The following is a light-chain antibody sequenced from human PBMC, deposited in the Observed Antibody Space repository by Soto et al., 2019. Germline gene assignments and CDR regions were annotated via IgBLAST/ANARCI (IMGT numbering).Light chain of an antibody. V-gene: IGKV3-20*01. CDR1: QSITNNY. Sequence: ETVLTQSPGTLSLSPGERATLSCRASQSITNNYLAWYQQKPGQAPRLLIYGASSRVTGIPDRFSGSGSGTDFTLTISRLEPEDFAVYYCQQYHTSPITFGQGTRLEIK. J-gene: IGKJ5*01. CDR3: QQYHTSPIT. CDR2: GAS.